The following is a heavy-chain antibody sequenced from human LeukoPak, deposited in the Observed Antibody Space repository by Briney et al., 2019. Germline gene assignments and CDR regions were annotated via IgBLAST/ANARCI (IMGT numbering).Heavy chain of an antibody. CDR2: IYYSGST. CDR1: GGSISSSSYY. J-gene: IGHJ6*02. Sequence: SETLSLTCTVSGGSISSSSYYWGWIRQPPGKGLEWIGSIYYSGSTYYNPSLKSRVTISVDTSKNQFSLKLSSVTAADTAVYYCARQYCSSTSCYVYYYYGMDVWGQGTTVTVSS. V-gene: IGHV4-39*01. D-gene: IGHD2-2*01. CDR3: ARQYCSSTSCYVYYYYGMDV.